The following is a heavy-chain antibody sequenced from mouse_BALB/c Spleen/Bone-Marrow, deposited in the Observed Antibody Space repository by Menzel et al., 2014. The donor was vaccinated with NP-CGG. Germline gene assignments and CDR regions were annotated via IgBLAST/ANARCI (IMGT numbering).Heavy chain of an antibody. CDR3: ARDYDYDY. V-gene: IGHV5-6-3*01. CDR2: INSNGGST. D-gene: IGHD2-4*01. CDR1: GFTFSSYG. Sequence: EVQRVESGGGLVQPGGSLKLSCAASGFTFSSYGMSWVRQTLDKRLELVATINSNGGSTYYPDSVKGRFTISRDNAKNTLYLQMSSLKSEDTAMYYCARDYDYDYWGQGTTLTVSS. J-gene: IGHJ2*01.